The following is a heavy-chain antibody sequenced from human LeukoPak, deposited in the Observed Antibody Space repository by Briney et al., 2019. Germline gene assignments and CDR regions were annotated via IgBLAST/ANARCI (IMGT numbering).Heavy chain of an antibody. Sequence: PGGSLRLSCAASGFTVSSNYMSWVRQAPGKGLEWVSVIYSGGSTYYADSVKGRFTISRDNSKNTLYLQMNSLRAEDTAVYYCARVSDYGDYSIDYWGQGTLVTVSS. V-gene: IGHV3-53*01. CDR1: GFTVSSNY. CDR3: ARVSDYGDYSIDY. J-gene: IGHJ4*02. CDR2: IYSGGST. D-gene: IGHD4-17*01.